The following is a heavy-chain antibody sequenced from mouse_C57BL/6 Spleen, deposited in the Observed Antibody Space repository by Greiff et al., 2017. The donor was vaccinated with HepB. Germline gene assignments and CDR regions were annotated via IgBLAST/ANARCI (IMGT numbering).Heavy chain of an antibody. CDR2: PGASVN. Sequence: PGASVNNYNGKFKGKATLTADKSSSTAYMQLSSLTSEDSAVYFCARGWLLMYFDVWGTGTTVTVSS. D-gene: IGHD2-3*01. CDR3: ARGWLLMYFDV. V-gene: IGHV1-82*01. J-gene: IGHJ1*03.